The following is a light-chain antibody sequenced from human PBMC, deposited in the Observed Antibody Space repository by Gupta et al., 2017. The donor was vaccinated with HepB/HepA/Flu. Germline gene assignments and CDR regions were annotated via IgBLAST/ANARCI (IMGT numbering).Light chain of an antibody. CDR1: ALPKQY. V-gene: IGLV3-25*03. J-gene: IGLJ2*01. CDR2: KDS. Sequence: SYELTQPPSVSVSPGQTARITCSGDALPKQYAYWYQQKPGQAPVLVIYKDSERPSGIPERFSGSSSGTTVTLTISGVQAEDEADYYCQSADIPVVFGGGTKLTVL. CDR3: QSADIPVV.